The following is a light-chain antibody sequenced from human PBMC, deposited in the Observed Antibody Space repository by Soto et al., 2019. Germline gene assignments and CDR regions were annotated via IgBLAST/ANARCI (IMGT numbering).Light chain of an antibody. J-gene: IGKJ3*01. CDR3: QQYGTSPEIT. Sequence: EIVVTQSPGTLSLSPGERATLSCRASQSVSSSYLAWYQQKPGQAPRLLIYDASSRATGIPDRFSGSGSGTDFTLTISRLEPEDFAVYYCQQYGTSPEITFGPGTKVDIK. V-gene: IGKV3-20*01. CDR2: DAS. CDR1: QSVSSSY.